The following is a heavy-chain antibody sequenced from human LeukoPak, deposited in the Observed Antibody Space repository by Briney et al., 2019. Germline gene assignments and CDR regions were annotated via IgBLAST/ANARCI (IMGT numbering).Heavy chain of an antibody. J-gene: IGHJ4*02. D-gene: IGHD2-2*01. CDR2: MYHSGNT. CDR3: ARPNPYCSSTSCSFDY. Sequence: PSETLSLTCTVSGYSISSGYYWGWIRQPPGKGLEWIGSMYHSGNTYYNPSLKSRVTISIDTSKNQFSLKLSSVTAADTAVYYCARPNPYCSSTSCSFDYWGQGTLVTVSS. V-gene: IGHV4-38-2*02. CDR1: GYSISSGYY.